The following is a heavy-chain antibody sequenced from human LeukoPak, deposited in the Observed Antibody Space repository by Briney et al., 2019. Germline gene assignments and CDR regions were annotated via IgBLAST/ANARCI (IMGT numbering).Heavy chain of an antibody. Sequence: ASVKVSCKASGYTFTSHGISWVRQAPGQGLEWMGWISAYNGNTNYAQKLQGRVTMTTDTSTSTAYMELRSLRSDDTAVYYCARAVGATTRYYYYYYYMDVWGKGTTVTVSS. CDR3: ARAVGATTRYYYYYYYMDV. CDR2: ISAYNGNT. V-gene: IGHV1-18*01. CDR1: GYTFTSHG. D-gene: IGHD1-26*01. J-gene: IGHJ6*03.